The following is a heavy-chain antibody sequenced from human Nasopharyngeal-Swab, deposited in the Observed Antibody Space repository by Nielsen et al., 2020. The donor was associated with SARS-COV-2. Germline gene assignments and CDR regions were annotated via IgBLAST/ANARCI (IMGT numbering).Heavy chain of an antibody. CDR3: ARGLSGIVPGPILGLGPYYSYYYMDV. J-gene: IGHJ6*03. Sequence: SDTLQITCAVYAGFFSASVWGWIRQPPGRGLEWIGEINDRGSTNYNPSLKSRVTISVDTSKNQFSLKLSSVTAADTAVYYCARGLSGIVPGPILGLGPYYSYYYMDVWGKGTTVTVSS. V-gene: IGHV4-34*01. D-gene: IGHD2-2*01. CDR2: INDRGST. CDR1: AGFFSASV.